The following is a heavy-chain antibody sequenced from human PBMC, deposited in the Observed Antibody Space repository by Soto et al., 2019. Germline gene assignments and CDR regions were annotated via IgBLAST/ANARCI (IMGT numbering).Heavy chain of an antibody. Sequence: EVQLVESGGGLVQPGRTLRLSCAASGFRFEDYAMHWVRQAPGKGLEWVSGIAWNSDIIGYADSVKGRFTISRDNGKNSFYLQLNGLGPEETVLYYCAKDNYGPAIYGGDVWGQGTTVPFSS. D-gene: IGHD3-10*01. V-gene: IGHV3-9*01. CDR1: GFRFEDYA. J-gene: IGHJ6*02. CDR3: AKDNYGPAIYGGDV. CDR2: IAWNSDII.